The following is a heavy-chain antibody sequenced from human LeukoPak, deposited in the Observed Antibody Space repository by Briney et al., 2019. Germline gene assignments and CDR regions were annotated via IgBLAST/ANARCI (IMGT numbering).Heavy chain of an antibody. D-gene: IGHD3-16*01. Sequence: GGSLRLSCAASGFTFSSYAMSWVRQAPGKGLEWLSAISGTGGSTYFADSVKGRFTIFRDNSESTLFLQMNSLRAEDTAVYYCAKGFGDYYYYYMDVWGKGTTVTVSS. CDR2: ISGTGGST. CDR1: GFTFSSYA. J-gene: IGHJ6*03. V-gene: IGHV3-23*01. CDR3: AKGFGDYYYYYMDV.